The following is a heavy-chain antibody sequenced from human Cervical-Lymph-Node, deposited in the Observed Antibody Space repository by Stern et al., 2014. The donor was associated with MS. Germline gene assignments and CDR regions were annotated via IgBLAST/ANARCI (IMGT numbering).Heavy chain of an antibody. CDR2: INPNNGGT. CDR1: GYTFTTYY. J-gene: IGHJ4*02. D-gene: IGHD1-20*01. V-gene: IGHV1-2*02. Sequence: QVQLVQSGAEVKEPGASVKVSCKASGYTFTTYYMHWVRQAPGQGLEWMGWINPNNGGTKYAQTFQGRVTITMDTSISTTYMELSSVRTDDAAVYYCARSRLSRWDNSFAYWGQGTLVTVSS. CDR3: ARSRLSRWDNSFAY.